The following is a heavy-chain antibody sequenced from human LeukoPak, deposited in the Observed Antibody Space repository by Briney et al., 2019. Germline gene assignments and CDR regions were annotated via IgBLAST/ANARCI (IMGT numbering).Heavy chain of an antibody. D-gene: IGHD6-13*01. CDR1: GFTVSSNY. J-gene: IGHJ6*02. Sequence: GGSLRLSCAASGFTVSSNYMSWVRQAPGKGLEWVSVIYSGGSTYYADSVKGRFTISRDNSKNTLYLQMNSLRAEDTAVYYCARVSSWYYYYYYGMDVWGQGTTVTVSS. V-gene: IGHV3-66*01. CDR2: IYSGGST. CDR3: ARVSSWYYYYYYGMDV.